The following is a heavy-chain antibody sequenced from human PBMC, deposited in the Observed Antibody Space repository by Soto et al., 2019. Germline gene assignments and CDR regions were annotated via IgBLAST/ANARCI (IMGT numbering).Heavy chain of an antibody. V-gene: IGHV1-69*01. CDR2: IIPIFGTA. Sequence: QVQLVQSGAEVKKPGSSVKVSCKASGGTFSSYAISWVRQAPGQGLEWMGGIIPIFGTANYAQKFQGRVTITADESTSTAYMELSSLRSEDTAVYYCARDEMGRGFGSYAFDIWGQGTMVTVSS. CDR1: GGTFSSYA. CDR3: ARDEMGRGFGSYAFDI. J-gene: IGHJ3*02. D-gene: IGHD3-10*01.